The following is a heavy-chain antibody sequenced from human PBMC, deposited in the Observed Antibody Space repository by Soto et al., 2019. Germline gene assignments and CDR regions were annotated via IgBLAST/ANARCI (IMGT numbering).Heavy chain of an antibody. CDR1: GFTFGDYA. V-gene: IGHV3-49*03. Sequence: GGSLRLSCTASGFTFGDYAMSWFRQAPGKGLEWVGFIRSKAYGGTTEYAASVKGRFTISRDDSKSIAYLQMNSLKTEDTAVYYCTSYSSSSKPYYYYYGMDVWGQGTTVTVSS. CDR2: IRSKAYGGTT. D-gene: IGHD6-6*01. CDR3: TSYSSSSKPYYYYYGMDV. J-gene: IGHJ6*02.